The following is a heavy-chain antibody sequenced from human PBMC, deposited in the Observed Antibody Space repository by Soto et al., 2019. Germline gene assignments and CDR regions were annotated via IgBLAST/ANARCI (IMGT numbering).Heavy chain of an antibody. Sequence: SETLSLTCTVSGGSISSGGYYWSWIRQHPGKGLEWIGYIYYSGSTYYNPSLKSRVTISVDTSKNQFSLKLSSVTAADTAVYYCLVGYCSGGSCKQRGPFNWFDPWGQGTLVTVSS. CDR2: IYYSGST. J-gene: IGHJ5*02. V-gene: IGHV4-31*03. D-gene: IGHD2-15*01. CDR3: LVGYCSGGSCKQRGPFNWFDP. CDR1: GGSISSGGYY.